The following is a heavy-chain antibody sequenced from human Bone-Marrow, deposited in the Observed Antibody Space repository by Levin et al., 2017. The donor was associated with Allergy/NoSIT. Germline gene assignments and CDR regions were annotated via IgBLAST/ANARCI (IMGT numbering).Heavy chain of an antibody. V-gene: IGHV3-30*18. CDR1: GFAFSNSG. CDR3: AKDLVPYCSSLTCYLGGYGMDV. Sequence: LSLTCAASGFAFSNSGIHWVRQAPGKGLEWVAVMSYDGTNKYYADSVKGRFSISSDNSRYTVYLQMNSLRVGDTAVYYCAKDLVPYCSSLTCYLGGYGMDVWGQGTKVTVSS. J-gene: IGHJ6*02. CDR2: MSYDGTNK. D-gene: IGHD2-2*01.